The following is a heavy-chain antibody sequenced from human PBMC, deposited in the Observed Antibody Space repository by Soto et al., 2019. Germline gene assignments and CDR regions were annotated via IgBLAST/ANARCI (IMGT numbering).Heavy chain of an antibody. D-gene: IGHD3-3*01. CDR2: IYYSGTS. CDR3: ARLWTPFSIDY. J-gene: IGHJ4*02. Sequence: PSETLSLTCTVSGGSINNSGHYWGSVRQPPGKGLEWIGSIYYSGTSYYNPSLKSRVTISVDTSKNHFSLKLSSVTAADTAVYYCARLWTPFSIDYWGQGTLVTVSS. V-gene: IGHV4-39*02. CDR1: GGSINNSGHY.